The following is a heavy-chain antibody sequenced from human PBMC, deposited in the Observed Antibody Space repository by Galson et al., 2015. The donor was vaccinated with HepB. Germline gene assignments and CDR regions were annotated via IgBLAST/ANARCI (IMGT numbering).Heavy chain of an antibody. D-gene: IGHD5-12*01. J-gene: IGHJ4*02. Sequence: TLSLTCAVSGGSISSGGYSWSWIRQPPGKGLEWIGYIYHSGSTYYNPSLKSRVTISVDRSKNQFPLKLSSVTAADPAGYYCARGGVATVRGGIDYWGQGTLVTVSS. CDR1: GGSISSGGYS. CDR3: ARGGVATVRGGIDY. CDR2: IYHSGST. V-gene: IGHV4-30-2*01.